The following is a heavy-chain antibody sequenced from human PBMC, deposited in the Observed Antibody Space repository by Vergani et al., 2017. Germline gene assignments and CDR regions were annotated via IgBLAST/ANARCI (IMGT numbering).Heavy chain of an antibody. CDR3: ARGYYYYDSSGYYQKRAPFDY. CDR2: INHSGST. J-gene: IGHJ4*02. V-gene: IGHV4-34*01. CDR1: GGSFSGYY. Sequence: QVQLQQWGAGLLKPSETLSLTCAVYGGSFSGYYWSWIRQPPGKGLEWIGEINHSGSTNYNPSLKSRVTISVDTPKNKFSLKLSSVTAADTAVYYCARGYYYYDSSGYYQKRAPFDYWGQGTLVTVSS. D-gene: IGHD3-22*01.